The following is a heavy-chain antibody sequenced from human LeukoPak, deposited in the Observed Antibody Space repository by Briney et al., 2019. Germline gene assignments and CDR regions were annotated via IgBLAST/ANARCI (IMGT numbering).Heavy chain of an antibody. CDR1: GFTFSNYG. V-gene: IGHV3-33*01. D-gene: IGHD2-2*01. Sequence: PGRSLRLSCAASGFTFSNYGMHWVRQAPGKGLEWVAVIWYDGSKKYYADSVKGRFTISRDNSKNTLYLQMNSLRAEDTAVYYCARPFTDCSSTSCSYYYYGMDVWGQGTTVTVSS. CDR2: IWYDGSKK. CDR3: ARPFTDCSSTSCSYYYYGMDV. J-gene: IGHJ6*02.